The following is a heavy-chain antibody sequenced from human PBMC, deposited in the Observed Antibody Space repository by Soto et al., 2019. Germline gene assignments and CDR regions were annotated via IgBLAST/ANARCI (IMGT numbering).Heavy chain of an antibody. D-gene: IGHD6-19*01. CDR3: TRDWSAVIGTPFDL. V-gene: IGHV3-30-3*01. CDR2: SSYDGDTK. Sequence: QLQLVESGGGVVQPEKSLRLSCEASGFTFSAFDMHWVRQSPGKGLEWVATSSYDGDTKYYANSVKGRFTISRDNSRNTLDLHMNSLRVEDTGMYYCTRDWSAVIGTPFDLWGQGTMVVVSS. J-gene: IGHJ3*01. CDR1: GFTFSAFD.